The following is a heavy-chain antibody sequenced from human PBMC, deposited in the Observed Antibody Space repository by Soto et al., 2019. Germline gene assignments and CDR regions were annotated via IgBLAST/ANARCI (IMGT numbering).Heavy chain of an antibody. D-gene: IGHD3-10*01. CDR1: GYTFTDHG. CDR2: VSSYNGNT. Sequence: AAVKVSCKTSGYTFTDHGIDWVRQAPGQGLEWVGWVSSYNGNTNYAYNLKDRVIMTTDASTSTAYMEPRGLRSDDTAVYYCAREVEGSYSTADFWGQGTPVTVSS. CDR3: AREVEGSYSTADF. J-gene: IGHJ4*02. V-gene: IGHV1-18*01.